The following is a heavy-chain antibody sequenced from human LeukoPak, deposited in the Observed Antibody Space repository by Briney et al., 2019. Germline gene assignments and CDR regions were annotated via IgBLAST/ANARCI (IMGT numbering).Heavy chain of an antibody. CDR3: AREWFGELSSGWFDP. CDR2: IYYSGST. CDR1: GGSISSYY. Sequence: PSETLSLTCTVSGGSISSYYCSWIRHPPGKGLGWIGYIYYSGSTNYNPSLKSRVTISVDTSKNQFSLKLSSVTAADTAVYYCAREWFGELSSGWFDPWGQGTLVTVSS. D-gene: IGHD3-10*01. V-gene: IGHV4-59*01. J-gene: IGHJ5*02.